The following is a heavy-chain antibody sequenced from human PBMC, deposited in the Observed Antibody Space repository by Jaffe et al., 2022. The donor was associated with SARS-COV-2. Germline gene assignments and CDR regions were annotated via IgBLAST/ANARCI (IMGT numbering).Heavy chain of an antibody. V-gene: IGHV3-53*01. CDR2: IYSGGST. J-gene: IGHJ4*02. D-gene: IGHD4-17*01. CDR3: ASHDDDYGGKPLLW. CDR1: GFTVSSNY. Sequence: EVQLVESGGGLIQPGGSLRLSCAASGFTVSSNYMSWVRQAPGKGLEWVSVIYSGGSTYYADSVKGRFTISRDNSKNTLYLQMNSLRAEDTAVYYCASHDDDYGGKPLLWWGQGTLVTVSS.